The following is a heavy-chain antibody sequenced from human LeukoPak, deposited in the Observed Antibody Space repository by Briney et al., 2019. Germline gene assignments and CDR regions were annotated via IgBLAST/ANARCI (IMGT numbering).Heavy chain of an antibody. D-gene: IGHD1-14*01. CDR1: GGSVNNSPYY. CDR2: IIYSGRS. J-gene: IGHJ3*02. V-gene: IGHV4-39*02. CDR3: ARDRKNAFDI. Sequence: SETLSLTCSVSGGSVNNSPYYWGWIRQTPGKGLEWIGNIIYSGRSSYNPSLQSRVTISLDTSKNQFSLQLSSVTAADTAVYYCARDRKNAFDIWGQGTMVTVSS.